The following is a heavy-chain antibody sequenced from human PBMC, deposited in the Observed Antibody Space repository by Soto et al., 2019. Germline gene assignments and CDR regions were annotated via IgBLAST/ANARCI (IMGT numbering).Heavy chain of an antibody. V-gene: IGHV3-66*01. J-gene: IGHJ4*02. CDR3: AGTIFGVVLDY. CDR1: GFTVSSNY. CDR2: IYSGGST. D-gene: IGHD3-3*01. Sequence: GESLKISCAASGFTVSSNYMSWVRQAPGKGLEWVSVIYSGGSTYYADSVKGRFTISRDNSKNTLYLQMNSLRAEDTAVYYCAGTIFGVVLDYWGQGTLVTVSS.